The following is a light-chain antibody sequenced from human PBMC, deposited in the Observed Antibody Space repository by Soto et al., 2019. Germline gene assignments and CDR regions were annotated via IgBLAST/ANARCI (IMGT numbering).Light chain of an antibody. V-gene: IGKV3-20*01. Sequence: EIVLTQSPATLSLSPGERATLSCRASQSVSSYLAWYQQKPGQAPRLLIYDASSRATGIPDRFSGSGSGTDFTLTISRLEPEDFAVYYCHHFGSLPETFGQGTNVE. CDR3: HHFGSLPET. CDR2: DAS. J-gene: IGKJ1*01. CDR1: QSVSSY.